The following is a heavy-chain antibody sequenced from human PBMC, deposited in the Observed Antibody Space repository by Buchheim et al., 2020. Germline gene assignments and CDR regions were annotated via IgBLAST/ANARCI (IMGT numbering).Heavy chain of an antibody. CDR2: IYYSGST. V-gene: IGHV4-30-4*01. J-gene: IGHJ6*02. CDR3: ARVPLYCSSTSCYRYYYYGMDV. Sequence: QVQLQESGPGLVKPSQTLSLTCTVSGGSISSGDYYWSWIRQPPGKGLEWIGYIYYSGSTYYNPSLKSRVTISVDTSKNQFSLKLSSVTAADTAVYYCARVPLYCSSTSCYRYYYYGMDVWGQGTT. CDR1: GGSISSGDYY. D-gene: IGHD2-2*01.